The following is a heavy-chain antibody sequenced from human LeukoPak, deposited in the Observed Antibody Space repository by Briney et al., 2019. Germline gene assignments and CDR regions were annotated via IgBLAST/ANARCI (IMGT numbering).Heavy chain of an antibody. CDR1: GFTFSSYT. CDR2: ISYDGSNK. D-gene: IGHD5-18*01. CDR3: ARSTAMVTNWFDP. V-gene: IGHV3-30-3*01. Sequence: PGGSLRLSCAASGFTFSSYTMHWVRQAPGKGLEWVAVISYDGSNKYYADSVKGRFTISRDNSKNTLYLQMNSLRAEDTAVYYCARSTAMVTNWFDPWGQGTLVTVSS. J-gene: IGHJ5*02.